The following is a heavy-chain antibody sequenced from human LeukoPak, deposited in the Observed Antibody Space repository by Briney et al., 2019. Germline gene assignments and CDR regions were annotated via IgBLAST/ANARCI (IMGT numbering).Heavy chain of an antibody. J-gene: IGHJ4*02. CDR3: ARTSSSSWPHYFDY. CDR1: GGTFSSYA. D-gene: IGHD6-13*01. Sequence: SVKVSCKASGGTFSSYAISWVRQAPGQGLEWMGGIIPIFGTANYAQKFQGRVTITTDESTSTAYMELSGLRSEDTAVYYCARTSSSSWPHYFDYWGQGTLVTVSS. V-gene: IGHV1-69*05. CDR2: IIPIFGTA.